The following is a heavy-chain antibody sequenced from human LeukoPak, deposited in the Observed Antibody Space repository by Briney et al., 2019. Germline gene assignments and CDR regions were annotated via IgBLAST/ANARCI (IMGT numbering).Heavy chain of an antibody. Sequence: SETLSLTCTVSGGSISSGGYYWSWIRQHPGKGLEWIEYIYYSGSTYYNPSLKSRVTISVDTSKNQFSLQLSSVTAADTAAYYCARLYFDSTYYFDYWGQGTLVTVSS. V-gene: IGHV4-31*03. CDR3: ARLYFDSTYYFDY. CDR1: GGSISSGGYY. CDR2: IYYSGST. D-gene: IGHD3-9*01. J-gene: IGHJ4*02.